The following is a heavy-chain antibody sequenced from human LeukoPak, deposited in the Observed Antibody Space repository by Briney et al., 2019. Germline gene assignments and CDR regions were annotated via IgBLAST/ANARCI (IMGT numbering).Heavy chain of an antibody. CDR1: GFTFSSYA. Sequence: GGSLGLSCAASGFTFSSYAMHWVRQAPGKGLEYVSAISSNGGSTYYANSVKGRFTISRDNSKNTLYLQMGSLRAEDMAVYYCARSSGSYIGDVDYWGQGTLATVSS. D-gene: IGHD1-26*01. CDR2: ISSNGGST. J-gene: IGHJ4*02. V-gene: IGHV3-64*01. CDR3: ARSSGSYIGDVDY.